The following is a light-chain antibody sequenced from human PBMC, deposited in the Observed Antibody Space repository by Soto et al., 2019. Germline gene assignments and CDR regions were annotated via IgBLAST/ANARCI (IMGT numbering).Light chain of an antibody. J-gene: IGKJ4*01. Sequence: DIQMTQSPSTLSASVGDRVIITCRASQSISAWLAWYQQKPGKAPKLLIYKASSLESGVPSRFSGSGSGTEFTLTISGLQPDDFATYYCQQYNSNALTFGGGTKVEIK. V-gene: IGKV1-5*03. CDR1: QSISAW. CDR3: QQYNSNALT. CDR2: KAS.